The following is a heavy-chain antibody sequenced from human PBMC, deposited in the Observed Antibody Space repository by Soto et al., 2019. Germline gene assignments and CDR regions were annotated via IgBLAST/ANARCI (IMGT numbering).Heavy chain of an antibody. CDR1: GGSFSGYY. CDR2: INHSGST. Sequence: QVQLQQWGAGLLKPSETLSLTCAVYGGSFSGYYWSWIRQPPGKGLEWIGEINHSGSTNYNPSLKSRVTISVDTSKNQFSLKLSSVTAADTAVYYCARRVPYSRYFDYWGQGTLGTVSS. J-gene: IGHJ4*02. D-gene: IGHD2-21*01. V-gene: IGHV4-34*01. CDR3: ARRVPYSRYFDY.